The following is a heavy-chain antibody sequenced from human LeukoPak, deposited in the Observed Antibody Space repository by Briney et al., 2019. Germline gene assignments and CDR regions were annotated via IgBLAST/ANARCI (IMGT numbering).Heavy chain of an antibody. V-gene: IGHV1-69*04. J-gene: IGHJ4*02. CDR1: GGTFSSYA. CDR2: IIPILGIA. Sequence: SVKASCKASGGTFSSYAISWVRQAPGQGLEWMGRIIPILGIANYAQKFQGRVTITADKSTSTAYMELSSLRSEDTAVYYCARDTHDYGDYFDYWGQGTLVTVSS. CDR3: ARDTHDYGDYFDY. D-gene: IGHD4-17*01.